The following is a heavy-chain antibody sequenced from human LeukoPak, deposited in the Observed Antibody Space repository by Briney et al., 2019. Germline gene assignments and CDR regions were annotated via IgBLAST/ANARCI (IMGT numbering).Heavy chain of an antibody. CDR3: ARDSSVTGVFDY. CDR2: INPNSGGT. D-gene: IGHD4-11*01. Sequence: ASVKVPCKASGYIFTGYHMHWVRQAPGQGLEWMGWINPNSGGTNYAQKFQGRVTMTRDTSISTVYMELSRVRSDDTAVYYCARDSSVTGVFDYWGQGTLATVSS. V-gene: IGHV1-2*02. J-gene: IGHJ4*02. CDR1: GYIFTGYH.